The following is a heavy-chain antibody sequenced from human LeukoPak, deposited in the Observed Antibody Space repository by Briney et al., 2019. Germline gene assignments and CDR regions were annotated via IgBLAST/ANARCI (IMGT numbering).Heavy chain of an antibody. Sequence: PSETLSLTCAVSGGSISSYYWSWIRQPPGKGLEWIGYIYYSGYTNYNPSLKSRVTISVDTSKNQFSLKLSSVTAADTAVYYCASAMCGSCRRYDAFDIWGQGTMVTVSS. D-gene: IGHD2-15*01. V-gene: IGHV4-59*01. J-gene: IGHJ3*02. CDR3: ASAMCGSCRRYDAFDI. CDR2: IYYSGYT. CDR1: GGSISSYY.